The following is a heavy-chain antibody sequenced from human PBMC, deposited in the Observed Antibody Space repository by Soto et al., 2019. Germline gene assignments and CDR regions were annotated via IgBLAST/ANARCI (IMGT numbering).Heavy chain of an antibody. CDR2: INPNSGGT. D-gene: IGHD6-19*01. V-gene: IGHV1-2*04. J-gene: IGHJ6*02. Sequence: ASVKVSCKASGYTFTSYYMHWVRQAPGQGLEWMGWINPNSGGTNYAQKFQGWVTMTRDTSISTAYMELRRLRSDDTAVYYCARDQVAVAGTRYYYSGMDVWGQGTTVTAP. CDR3: ARDQVAVAGTRYYYSGMDV. CDR1: GYTFTSYY.